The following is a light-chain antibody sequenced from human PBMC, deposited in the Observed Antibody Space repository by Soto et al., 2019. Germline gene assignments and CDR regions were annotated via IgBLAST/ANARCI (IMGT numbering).Light chain of an antibody. Sequence: QSVLTQPASVSGSPGQSITISCTGTSSDVGLYDYVSWYQQHPGKAPQLMIYAVSNRPSGVSNRFSASKSGNAASLFISGLQAEDEADYYCSSYTSDSSSVFGSGTKVTV. CDR1: SSDVGLYDY. CDR3: SSYTSDSSSV. CDR2: AVS. V-gene: IGLV2-14*01. J-gene: IGLJ1*01.